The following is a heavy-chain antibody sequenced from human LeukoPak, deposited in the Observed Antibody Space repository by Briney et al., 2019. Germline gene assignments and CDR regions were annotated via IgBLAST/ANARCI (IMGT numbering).Heavy chain of an antibody. CDR2: IDDSGST. CDR3: ARVLTGGRAFVHEQLASRRSKYFDY. J-gene: IGHJ4*02. Sequence: PSQTLSLTCTVSGGSISSVGYYWRSIRQHPEKSLGWVVYIDDSGSTYYNPSLKSRVTISVDTSKNKFSLRLSSVSAADTAVYYCARVLTGGRAFVHEQLASRRSKYFDYWGQGTLVTVS. CDR1: GGSISSVGYY. D-gene: IGHD6-13*01. V-gene: IGHV4-31*03.